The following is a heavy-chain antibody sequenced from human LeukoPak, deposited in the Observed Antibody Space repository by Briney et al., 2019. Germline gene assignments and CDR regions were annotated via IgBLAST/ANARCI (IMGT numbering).Heavy chain of an antibody. Sequence: SETLSLTCAVYGGSFSGYYWSWIRQPPGKGLEWIGEINHSGSTNYNPSLKSRVTISVDTSKNQFSLKLSSVTAADTAVYYCARAPPARNRVGANDAFDIWGLGTMVTVSS. J-gene: IGHJ3*02. CDR1: GGSFSGYY. CDR3: ARAPPARNRVGANDAFDI. CDR2: INHSGST. V-gene: IGHV4-34*01. D-gene: IGHD1-26*01.